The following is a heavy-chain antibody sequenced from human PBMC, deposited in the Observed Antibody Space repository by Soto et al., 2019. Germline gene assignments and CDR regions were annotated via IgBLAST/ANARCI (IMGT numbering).Heavy chain of an antibody. D-gene: IGHD5-12*01. V-gene: IGHV3-30*18. CDR1: GFTFSSYG. CDR2: ISYDGSNK. Sequence: QVQLVESGGGVVQPGRSLRLSCAASGFTFSSYGMHWVGQAPGKGLEWVAVISYDGSNKYYADSVKGRFTISRDNSKNTLYLQMNSLRAEDTAVYYCAKDQRGYSGYGVLNYWGQGTLVTVSS. J-gene: IGHJ4*02. CDR3: AKDQRGYSGYGVLNY.